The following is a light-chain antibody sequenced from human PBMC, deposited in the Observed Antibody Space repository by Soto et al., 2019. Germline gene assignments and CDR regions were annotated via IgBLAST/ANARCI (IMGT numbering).Light chain of an antibody. CDR1: SSDVGGYNY. CDR3: SSYSISTAYL. Sequence: QSVLTQPASVPGSPGQSITISCTGTSSDVGGYNYVSWYQQHPGKAPKLMIYEVSNRPSGVSNRFSGSKSGNTASLTISGLQAEDEADYYCSSYSISTAYLFGTGTKVTVL. CDR2: EVS. J-gene: IGLJ1*01. V-gene: IGLV2-14*01.